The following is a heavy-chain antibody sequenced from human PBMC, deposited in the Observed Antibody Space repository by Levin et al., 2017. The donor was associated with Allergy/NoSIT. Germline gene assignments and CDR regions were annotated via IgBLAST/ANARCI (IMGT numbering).Heavy chain of an antibody. CDR1: GGSISAHY. Sequence: SETLSLICTVSGGSISAHYWSWIRQPPGKGLEWIGYIFYSGSTNYNPSLKSRVTISVDTSKNQFSLKLSSVTAADSAVYYCARDEGSGWPNVFVYWGQGTQVTVSS. V-gene: IGHV4-59*11. D-gene: IGHD6-19*01. J-gene: IGHJ4*02. CDR3: ARDEGSGWPNVFVY. CDR2: IFYSGST.